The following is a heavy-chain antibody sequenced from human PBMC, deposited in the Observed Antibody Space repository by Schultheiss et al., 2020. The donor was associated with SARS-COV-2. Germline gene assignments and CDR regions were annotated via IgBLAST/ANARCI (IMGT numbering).Heavy chain of an antibody. D-gene: IGHD6-6*01. Sequence: GSLRLSCAASGFTFSSYAMSWVRQAPGKGLEWIGEINHSGSTYYNPSLKSRVTISVDTSKNQFSLKLSSVTAADTAVYYCARVRGYSSSSPFDYWGQGTLVTVSS. CDR2: INHSGST. J-gene: IGHJ4*02. V-gene: IGHV4-34*01. CDR1: GFTFSSYA. CDR3: ARVRGYSSSSPFDY.